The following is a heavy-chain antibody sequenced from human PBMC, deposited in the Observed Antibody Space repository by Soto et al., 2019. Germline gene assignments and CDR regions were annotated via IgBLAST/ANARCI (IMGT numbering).Heavy chain of an antibody. J-gene: IGHJ6*02. CDR2: IIPIFDTA. V-gene: IGHV1-69*12. Sequence: QVQLVQSGAEVKKPGSSVKVSCKASGGTFSSFASSWVRQAPGQGHEWMGGIIPIFDTADYAQKFQGRVTITADESTNTAYMELSSLRSEDTAVYYCAGHSSGVPGYYYGMDVWGQGTTVTVSS. D-gene: IGHD3-22*01. CDR3: AGHSSGVPGYYYGMDV. CDR1: GGTFSSFA.